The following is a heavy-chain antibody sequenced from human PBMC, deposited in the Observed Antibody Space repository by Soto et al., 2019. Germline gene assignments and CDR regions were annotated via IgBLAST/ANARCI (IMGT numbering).Heavy chain of an antibody. V-gene: IGHV1-69*02. D-gene: IGHD3-10*01. CDR2: IIPILGIA. CDR1: GGTFSSYT. Sequence: ASVKVSCKASGGTFSSYTISWVRQAPGQGLEWMGRIIPILGIANYAQKFQGRVTITADKSTSTAYMELSSLRSEDTAVYYCARYADRDYYGSGSYYNVDYFDYWGQGTLVTVSS. J-gene: IGHJ4*02. CDR3: ARYADRDYYGSGSYYNVDYFDY.